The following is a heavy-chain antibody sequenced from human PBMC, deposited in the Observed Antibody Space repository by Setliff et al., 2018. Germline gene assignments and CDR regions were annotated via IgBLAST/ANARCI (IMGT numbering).Heavy chain of an antibody. Sequence: GASVKVSCKTSPYSFSGYYIHWVRQAPGQGLEWMGWINTNSGDTRYAQKFQGRVTMTRDASISTAYMELSRLRSDDTAVYYCARTKGFVDDYLDPWGQGTLVTVAS. D-gene: IGHD3-10*01. CDR3: ARTKGFVDDYLDP. V-gene: IGHV1-2*02. CDR1: PYSFSGYY. J-gene: IGHJ5*02. CDR2: INTNSGDT.